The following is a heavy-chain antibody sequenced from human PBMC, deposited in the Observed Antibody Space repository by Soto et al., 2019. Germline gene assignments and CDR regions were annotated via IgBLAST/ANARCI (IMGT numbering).Heavy chain of an antibody. Sequence: ASVKVSCKASGYNFNDYFVHWVRQVPGQGLEWLGVIIPSSGSPSYAENFHGRVTLTRDTSTSTVYLEVHSLRSDDTAVYYCAREPTRRGTLPRLFTYSSYDVDVWGQGTSVTVSS. J-gene: IGHJ6*02. CDR3: AREPTRRGTLPRLFTYSSYDVDV. CDR1: GYNFNDYF. V-gene: IGHV1-46*02. D-gene: IGHD2-21*01. CDR2: IIPSSGSP.